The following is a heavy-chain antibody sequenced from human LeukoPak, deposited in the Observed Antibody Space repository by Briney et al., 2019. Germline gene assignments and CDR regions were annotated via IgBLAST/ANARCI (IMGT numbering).Heavy chain of an antibody. V-gene: IGHV3-23*01. Sequence: GGSLRLSRVPSRFTLSSYAMSWVPPAPGRGVEWVSTITGSVGSTYYAAPVKGRITTSRDNSKNTLYLQMNSLGAEDTAVFYCAKAMRGAALVFDYWGQGTLVTVSS. J-gene: IGHJ4*02. D-gene: IGHD1-26*01. CDR2: ITGSVGST. CDR3: AKAMRGAALVFDY. CDR1: RFTLSSYA.